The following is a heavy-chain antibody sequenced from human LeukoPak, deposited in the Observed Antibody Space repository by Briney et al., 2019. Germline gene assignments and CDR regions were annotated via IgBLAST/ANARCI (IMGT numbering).Heavy chain of an antibody. Sequence: ASVKVSCKASGYTFTSYGISWGRQAPGQGREWMGWISAYYGNTNYAQKLQGRVTMTTDTSTSTAYVELGGLRSDDTAVYFCARDSPWFDPSGQGTLVTVSS. J-gene: IGHJ5*02. V-gene: IGHV1-18*01. CDR2: ISAYYGNT. CDR1: GYTFTSYG. CDR3: ARDSPWFDP.